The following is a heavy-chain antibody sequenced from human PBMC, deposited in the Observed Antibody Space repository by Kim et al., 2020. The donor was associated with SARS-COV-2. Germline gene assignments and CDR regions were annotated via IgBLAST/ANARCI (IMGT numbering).Heavy chain of an antibody. CDR1: GFTFSSYA. J-gene: IGHJ6*02. CDR2: ISGSGGST. D-gene: IGHD6-13*01. Sequence: GGSLRLSCAASGFTFSSYAMSWVRQAPGKGLEWVSAISGSGGSTYYADSVKGRFTISRDNSKNTLYLQMNSLRAEDTAVYYCANVGYSSSWDQYYYYYYGMDVWGQGTTVTVSS. V-gene: IGHV3-23*01. CDR3: ANVGYSSSWDQYYYYYYGMDV.